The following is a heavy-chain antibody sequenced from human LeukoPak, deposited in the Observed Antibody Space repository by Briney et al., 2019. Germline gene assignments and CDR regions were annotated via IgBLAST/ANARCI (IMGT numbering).Heavy chain of an antibody. Sequence: PGGSLRLSCAASGFTFSSYAMSWVRQAPGKGLEWVSAISGSGGSTYYADSVKGRFTISRDNSKNTLYLQMNSLRAEDTAVYYCARAETKYYYDSSGYYYVLLNYGMGVWGQGTTVTVSS. CDR3: ARAETKYYYDSSGYYYVLLNYGMGV. CDR1: GFTFSSYA. J-gene: IGHJ6*02. CDR2: ISGSGGST. D-gene: IGHD3-22*01. V-gene: IGHV3-23*01.